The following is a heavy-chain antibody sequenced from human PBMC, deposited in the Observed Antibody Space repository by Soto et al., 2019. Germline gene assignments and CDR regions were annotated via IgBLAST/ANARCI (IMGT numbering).Heavy chain of an antibody. CDR1: GYTFTSYD. Sequence: QVQLVQSGAEVKKPGASVKVSCKASGYTFTSYDINWVRQATGQGLEWMGWMNPNSGNTGYAQKFQGRVTMTRNTSISTAYMGLGSLRSEDTAVYYCATSRDEERYFDWLLPRSDYYYYYMDVWGKGTTVTVSS. J-gene: IGHJ6*03. CDR3: ATSRDEERYFDWLLPRSDYYYYYMDV. D-gene: IGHD3-9*01. CDR2: MNPNSGNT. V-gene: IGHV1-8*01.